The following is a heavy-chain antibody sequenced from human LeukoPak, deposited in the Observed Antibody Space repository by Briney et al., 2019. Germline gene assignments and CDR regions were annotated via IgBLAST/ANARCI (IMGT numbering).Heavy chain of an antibody. CDR1: GFTFSGYA. D-gene: IGHD6-13*01. Sequence: GGSLRLSCAASGFTFSGYAMARVRQAPGKGLEWVSSITITGSSPSYADSVKGRFTVSRDNSKNTLYLQMNSLRAEDTAVYFCAKSSSSWSYYFNYWGQGTLVTVSS. V-gene: IGHV3-23*01. J-gene: IGHJ4*02. CDR3: AKSSSSWSYYFNY. CDR2: ITITGSSP.